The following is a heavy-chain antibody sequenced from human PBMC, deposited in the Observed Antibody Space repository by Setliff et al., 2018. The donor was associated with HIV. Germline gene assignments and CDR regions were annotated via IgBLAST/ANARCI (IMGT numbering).Heavy chain of an antibody. D-gene: IGHD2-21*01. Sequence: GASVKVSCKASGYTFTDYYMHWVQQAPGKGLEWMGRVDPEDGETIYAEKFQGRVTMTRDTSTSTVYMELSSLRSEDTAVYYCAREHRHFDYWGQGTLVTVSS. J-gene: IGHJ4*02. CDR2: VDPEDGET. V-gene: IGHV1-69-2*01. CDR1: GYTFTDYY. CDR3: AREHRHFDY.